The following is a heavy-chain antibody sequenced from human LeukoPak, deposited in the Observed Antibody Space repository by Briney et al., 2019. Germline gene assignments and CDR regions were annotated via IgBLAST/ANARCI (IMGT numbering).Heavy chain of an antibody. J-gene: IGHJ6*03. CDR3: ARTVIVVVTPLNYYYYYMDV. D-gene: IGHD3-22*01. CDR2: INHSGST. V-gene: IGHV4-34*01. Sequence: SETLSLTCAVYGGSFSGYYWSWIRQPPGKGLEWIGEINHSGSTNYNPSLKSRVTISVDTSKNQFSLKLSSVTAADTAVYYCARTVIVVVTPLNYYYYYMDVWGKGTTVTVSS. CDR1: GGSFSGYY.